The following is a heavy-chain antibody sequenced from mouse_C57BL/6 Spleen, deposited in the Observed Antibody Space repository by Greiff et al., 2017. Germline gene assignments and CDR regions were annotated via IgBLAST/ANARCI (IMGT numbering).Heavy chain of an antibody. D-gene: IGHD2-5*01. CDR3: ARHRDYSNYFDY. CDR1: GFTFSSYG. CDR2: ISSGGSYT. V-gene: IGHV5-6*01. J-gene: IGHJ2*01. Sequence: EVKLMESGGDLVKPGGSLKLSCAASGFTFSSYGMSWVRQTPDKRLEWVATISSGGSYTYYPDSVKGRFTISRDKAKNTLYLQMSSLKSEDTAMYYSARHRDYSNYFDYWGQGTTLTVSS.